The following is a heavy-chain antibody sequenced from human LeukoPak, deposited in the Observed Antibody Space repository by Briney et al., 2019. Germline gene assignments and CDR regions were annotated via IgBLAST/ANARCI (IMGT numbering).Heavy chain of an antibody. J-gene: IGHJ6*03. CDR1: GFSFTTYW. Sequence: GGSLRLSCAASGFSFTTYWMSWVRQAPGKGLEWVAFIRYDGSNKYYADSVKGRFTISRDNSKNTLYLQMNSLRAEDTAVYYCANEVVSYKEPNYYYYYYMDVWGKGTTVTISS. CDR2: IRYDGSNK. CDR3: ANEVVSYKEPNYYYYYYMDV. D-gene: IGHD5-24*01. V-gene: IGHV3-30*02.